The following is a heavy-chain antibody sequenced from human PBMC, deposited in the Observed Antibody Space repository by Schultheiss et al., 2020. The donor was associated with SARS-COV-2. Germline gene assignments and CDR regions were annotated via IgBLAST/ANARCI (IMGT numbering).Heavy chain of an antibody. CDR3: ATGGSTVTGTFDY. CDR2: INHSGSI. V-gene: IGHV4-34*01. CDR1: GGSFSGYN. D-gene: IGHD4-17*01. Sequence: SQTLSLTCSVYGGSFSGYNWSWIRQPPGKGLEWIGEINHSGSIKYNPSLKSRVTMSIDTSKNQFSLKLRSVTAADTAVYYCATGGSTVTGTFDYWGQGTLVTVSS. J-gene: IGHJ4*02.